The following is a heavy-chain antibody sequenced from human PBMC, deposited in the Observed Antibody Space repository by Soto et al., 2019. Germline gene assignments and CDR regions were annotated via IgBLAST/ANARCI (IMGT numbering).Heavy chain of an antibody. CDR3: TKPSSGWADSFDY. CDR2: ISGGGGNT. CDR1: GFTFSRSA. D-gene: IGHD6-19*01. J-gene: IGHJ4*02. Sequence: EVQLLESGGGLVQPGGSLRLSCAAAGFTFSRSAMSWVRQAPGKGLEWVSAISGGGGNTYYADSVKGRFTISRDNSKNTLYLQMYSLRAEDTAVYYCTKPSSGWADSFDYWGQGTLVTVSS. V-gene: IGHV3-23*01.